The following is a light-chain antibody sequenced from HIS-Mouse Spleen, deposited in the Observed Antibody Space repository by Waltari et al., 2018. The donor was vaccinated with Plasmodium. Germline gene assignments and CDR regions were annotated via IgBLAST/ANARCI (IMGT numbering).Light chain of an antibody. V-gene: IGKV2-28*01. CDR2: LGS. CDR3: MQALQTPLT. CDR1: QSLLHSNGYNY. Sequence: DSVLTQSPLPLPVTPGEPASISCRPSQSLLHSNGYNYLDWYLQKPGQSPQLLIYLGSNRASGVPDRFSGSGSGTDFTLKISRVEAEDVGVYYCMQALQTPLTFGGGTKVEIK. J-gene: IGKJ4*01.